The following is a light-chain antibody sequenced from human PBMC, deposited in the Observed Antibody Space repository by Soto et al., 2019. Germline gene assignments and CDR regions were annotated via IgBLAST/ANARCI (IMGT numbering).Light chain of an antibody. V-gene: IGKV3-20*01. J-gene: IGKJ3*01. CDR2: GAS. CDR1: QSVSCSY. CDR3: QLYCRSHLLT. Sequence: EFALTQSPGTLSLSPGDRATLSCRPSQSVSCSYLAWYQQKPGKAPILLIYGASSSATGIPDRCSGSRSATDFTLTISRLEPQDVAVYYCQLYCRSHLLTFGAGTKVEIK.